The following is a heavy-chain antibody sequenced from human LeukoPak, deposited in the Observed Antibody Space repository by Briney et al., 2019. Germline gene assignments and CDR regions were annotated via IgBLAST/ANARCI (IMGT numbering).Heavy chain of an antibody. D-gene: IGHD3-10*01. CDR3: AGGVRGVIRDAFDI. Sequence: GGSLRLSCAASGFTFSSSEIHWVRQAPGKGLEWVAVISYDGDNKYYADSVKGRFTTSRDNSKNTLYLQMNSLRAEDTAVYYCAGGVRGVIRDAFDIWGQGTMVTVSS. V-gene: IGHV3-30*03. CDR1: GFTFSSSE. J-gene: IGHJ3*02. CDR2: ISYDGDNK.